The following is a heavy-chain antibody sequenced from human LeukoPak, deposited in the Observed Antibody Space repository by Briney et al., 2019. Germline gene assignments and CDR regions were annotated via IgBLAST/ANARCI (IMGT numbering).Heavy chain of an antibody. Sequence: PGGSLRLSCAASGFIFSDYYMSWIRQAPGKGLEWVSYISSSGSTMYYTDSVKGRFTISRDNAKNSLYLQMNSLRAEDTAVYYCARVFTTKYYYDSSGYPRRGYYYYYMDVWGKGTTVTISS. CDR2: ISSSGSTM. CDR3: ARVFTTKYYYDSSGYPRRGYYYYYMDV. D-gene: IGHD3-22*01. CDR1: GFIFSDYY. V-gene: IGHV3-11*04. J-gene: IGHJ6*03.